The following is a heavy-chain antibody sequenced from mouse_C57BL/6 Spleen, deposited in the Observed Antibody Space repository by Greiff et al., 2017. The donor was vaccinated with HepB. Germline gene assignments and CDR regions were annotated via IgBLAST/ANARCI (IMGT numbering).Heavy chain of an antibody. J-gene: IGHJ2*01. V-gene: IGHV5-17*01. D-gene: IGHD1-1*01. CDR2: ISSGSSTI. Sequence: EVQGVESGGGLVKPGGSLKLSCAASGFTFSDYGMHWVRQAPEKGLEWVAYISSGSSTIYYADTVKGRFTISRDNTKNTLFLQMTSLRSEDTAMYYCARQGYYGSSYKDYWGQGTTLTVSS. CDR3: ARQGYYGSSYKDY. CDR1: GFTFSDYG.